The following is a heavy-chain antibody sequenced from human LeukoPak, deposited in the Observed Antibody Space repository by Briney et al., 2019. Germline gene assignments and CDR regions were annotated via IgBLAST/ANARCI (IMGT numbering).Heavy chain of an antibody. CDR1: GLTFSSYS. CDR2: IKQDGSEK. J-gene: IGHJ4*02. CDR3: ARSIPVGYCSGGSCLY. V-gene: IGHV3-7*01. D-gene: IGHD2-15*01. Sequence: GGSLRLSCAASGLTFSSYSMNWVRQAPGKGLEWVANIKQDGSEKYYVDSVKGRFTISRDNAKNSLYLQMNSLRAEDTAVYYCARSIPVGYCSGGSCLYWGQGTLVTVSS.